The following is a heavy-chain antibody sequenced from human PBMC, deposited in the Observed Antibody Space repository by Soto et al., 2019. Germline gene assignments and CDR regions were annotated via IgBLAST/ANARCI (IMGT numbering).Heavy chain of an antibody. Sequence: QVQLVQSGAEVKKPGASVRVSCKASGYTFTNYDINWVRQATGQGLEWMGWMNPNSGNTGYAQKFQGRVTMTRNTSIRTAYMELSSLRSEGTAVYYCARGLGYYYYMDVWGKGTTVTVSS. CDR1: GYTFTNYD. V-gene: IGHV1-8*01. CDR2: MNPNSGNT. CDR3: ARGLGYYYYMDV. J-gene: IGHJ6*03.